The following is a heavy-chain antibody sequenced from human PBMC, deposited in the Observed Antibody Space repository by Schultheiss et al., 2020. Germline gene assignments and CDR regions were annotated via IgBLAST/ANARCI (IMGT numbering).Heavy chain of an antibody. V-gene: IGHV1-69*04. CDR3: ARELEDYDSSGPSYYFDY. Sequence: AVKVSCKASGGTFSSYAISWVRQAPGQGLEWMGRIIPILGIANYAQKFQGRVTITADKSTSTAYMELSSLRSEDTAVYYCARELEDYDSSGPSYYFDYWGRGTLVTVAS. CDR1: GGTFSSYA. CDR2: IIPILGIA. D-gene: IGHD3-22*01. J-gene: IGHJ4*02.